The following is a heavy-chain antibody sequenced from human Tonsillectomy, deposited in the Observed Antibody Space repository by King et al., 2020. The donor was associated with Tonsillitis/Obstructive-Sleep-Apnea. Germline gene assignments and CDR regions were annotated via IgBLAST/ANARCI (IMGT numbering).Heavy chain of an antibody. CDR3: ARGTDCSSTSCLIYYFDY. J-gene: IGHJ4*02. V-gene: IGHV4-34*01. CDR2: INHSGST. CDR1: GVSFSGYY. Sequence: VQLQQWGAGLLKPSETLSLPCAVYGVSFSGYYWSWIRQPPGKGLEWIGEINHSGSTNYNPSLKSRVTISVDTSKNQFSLKLSSVTAADTAVYYCARGTDCSSTSCLIYYFDYWGQGTLVTVSS. D-gene: IGHD2-2*01.